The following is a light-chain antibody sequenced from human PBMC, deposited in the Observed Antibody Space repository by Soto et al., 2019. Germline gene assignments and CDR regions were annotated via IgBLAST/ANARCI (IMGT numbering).Light chain of an antibody. V-gene: IGLV2-8*01. Sequence: QSVLTQPPSASGSPGQSVTISCTGASSDIGAYNYVSWYQQHPGKAPKLMIFEVSKRPPGVPDRFSGSKSGNTASLTVSGLQAEDDAIYYCSSYGGRNNFVVFGGGTKLTVL. CDR2: EVS. CDR1: SSDIGAYNY. CDR3: SSYGGRNNFVV. J-gene: IGLJ2*01.